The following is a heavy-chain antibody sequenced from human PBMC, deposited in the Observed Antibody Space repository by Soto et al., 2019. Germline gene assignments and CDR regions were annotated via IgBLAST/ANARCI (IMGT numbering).Heavy chain of an antibody. D-gene: IGHD5-12*01. V-gene: IGHV3-23*01. J-gene: IGHJ4*02. Sequence: GGSLRLSCAASGFTVSSYAMSWVRQAPGKGLEWVSAISGSGGSTYYADSVKGRFTISRDNSKNTLYLQMNSLRAEDTAVYYCAKVLISGYDLPPFDYWGQGTLVTVSS. CDR3: AKVLISGYDLPPFDY. CDR2: ISGSGGST. CDR1: GFTVSSYA.